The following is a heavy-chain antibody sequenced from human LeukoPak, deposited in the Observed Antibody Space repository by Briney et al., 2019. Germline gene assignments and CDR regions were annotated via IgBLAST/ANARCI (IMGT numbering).Heavy chain of an antibody. CDR1: GGSVSSGSYY. CDR3: ARGGYYDSSGYYPFDY. CDR2: IYYSGST. V-gene: IGHV4-61*01. J-gene: IGHJ4*02. Sequence: SETLSLTCTASGGSVSSGSYYWSWIRQPPGKGLEWIGYIYYSGSTYYNPSLKSRVTISVDTSKNQFSLKLSSVTAADTAVYYCARGGYYDSSGYYPFDYWGQGTLVTVSS. D-gene: IGHD3-22*01.